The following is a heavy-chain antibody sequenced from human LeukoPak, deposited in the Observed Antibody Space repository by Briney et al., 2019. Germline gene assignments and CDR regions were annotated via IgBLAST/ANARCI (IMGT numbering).Heavy chain of an antibody. D-gene: IGHD2-15*01. V-gene: IGHV3-30*18. CDR1: GFTFSSYG. CDR3: AKDTPSRYCSGGSCYSG. J-gene: IGHJ4*02. CDR2: ISYDGSNK. Sequence: GGSLRLSCAASGFTFSSYGMHWVRQAPGKGLEWVAVISYDGSNKYYADSVKGRFTISRDNSKNTLYLQMNSLRAEDTAVYYCAKDTPSRYCSGGSCYSGWGQGTLVTVSS.